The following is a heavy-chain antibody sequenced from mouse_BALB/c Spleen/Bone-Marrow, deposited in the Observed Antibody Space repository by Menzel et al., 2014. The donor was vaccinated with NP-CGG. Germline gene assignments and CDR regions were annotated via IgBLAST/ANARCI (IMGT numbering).Heavy chain of an antibody. V-gene: IGHV1-7*01. CDR3: ASYRFAY. D-gene: IGHD2-10*01. J-gene: IGHJ3*01. CDR1: DYTFTNYW. Sequence: VQLVESGAELAKPGASMKMSCKASDYTFTNYWMHWVKQRPGQGLEWIGYINPSTGYTEYNQKFKDKATLTADKSSSTAYMQLSRLTSEDSAVYYCASYRFAYWGQGTLVTGSA. CDR2: INPSTGYT.